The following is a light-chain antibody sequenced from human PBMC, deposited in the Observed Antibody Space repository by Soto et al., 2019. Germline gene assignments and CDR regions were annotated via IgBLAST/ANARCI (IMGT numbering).Light chain of an antibody. CDR2: DAS. J-gene: IGKJ2*02. V-gene: IGKV1-5*01. Sequence: DIQMTQSPSTLSASVGDRVTITCRASQSISSWLAWYQQKPGKAPKLLIYDASSLESGVPSRFSGSGSGTKFTLTISSLQPYDFATYYCQQYNSYSSTFGQGTKLEIK. CDR3: QQYNSYSST. CDR1: QSISSW.